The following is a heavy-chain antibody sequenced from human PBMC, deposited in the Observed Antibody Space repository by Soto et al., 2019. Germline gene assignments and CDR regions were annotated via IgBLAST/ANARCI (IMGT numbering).Heavy chain of an antibody. CDR2: VKPGGSDL. V-gene: IGHV5-51*01. J-gene: IGHJ4*02. CDR3: ARQISYICYF. D-gene: IGHD1-26*01. Sequence: PGESLKISCKGAGYRLDGAWIGWVRQMPGKGLEWMGIVKPGGSDLRYSPSFRGQVTISADAAVNTAFLQWNSLKASDTAMYYCARQISYICYFWGQGTLVTVS. CDR1: GYRLDGAW.